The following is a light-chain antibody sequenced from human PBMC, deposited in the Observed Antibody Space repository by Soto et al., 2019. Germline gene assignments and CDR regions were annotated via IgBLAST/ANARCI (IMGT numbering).Light chain of an antibody. Sequence: EIVLTQSPATLSLSPGEKATLSCRASQGVSRYLAWYQQKPGQAPRLLIYDAVNRATGIPARFSGSGSGTDFTLTISSLEPEYFEVYYCQQRSNWPLVTFGQGTKLEIK. CDR1: QGVSRY. CDR2: DAV. V-gene: IGKV3-11*01. J-gene: IGKJ2*01. CDR3: QQRSNWPLVT.